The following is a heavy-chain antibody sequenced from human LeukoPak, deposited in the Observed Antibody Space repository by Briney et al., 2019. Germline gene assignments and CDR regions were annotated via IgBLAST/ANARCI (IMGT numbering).Heavy chain of an antibody. Sequence: TGGSLRLSCAASGFTFSSYEMNWVRQAPGKGLEWVSGINWNGGSTAYADSVKGRFTISRDNAKNSPYLQMNSLRAEDTALYYCARISSDCNGGSCYSEKDYWGQGTLVTVSS. D-gene: IGHD2-15*01. CDR1: GFTFSSYE. V-gene: IGHV3-20*04. J-gene: IGHJ4*02. CDR2: INWNGGST. CDR3: ARISSDCNGGSCYSEKDY.